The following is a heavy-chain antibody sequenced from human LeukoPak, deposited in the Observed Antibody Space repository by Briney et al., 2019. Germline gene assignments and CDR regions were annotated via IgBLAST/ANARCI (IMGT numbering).Heavy chain of an antibody. D-gene: IGHD3-10*01. CDR1: GFTFSSYA. V-gene: IGHV3-33*08. CDR2: IWYDGSNK. CDR3: ARVVRGVSLFDY. J-gene: IGHJ4*02. Sequence: GRSLRLSCAASGFTFSSYAMHWVRQAPGKGLEWVAVIWYDGSNKYYADSVKGRFTISRDNSKNTLYLQMNSLRAEDTAVYYCARVVRGVSLFDYWGQGTLVTVSS.